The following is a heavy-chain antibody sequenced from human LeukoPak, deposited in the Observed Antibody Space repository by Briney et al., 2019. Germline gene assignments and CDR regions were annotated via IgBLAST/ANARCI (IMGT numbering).Heavy chain of an antibody. CDR3: ARPGSIEEVDY. V-gene: IGHV5-51*01. J-gene: IGHJ4*02. CDR2: IYTGDSDT. D-gene: IGHD6-6*01. Sequence: GASLKICWKGSGYSFTSYWIGGVRQMRGKGLEWIGIIYTGDSDTSYRQFFQGQVTISADKSISTAYLQWSSLKASDTAMYYCARPGSIEEVDYWGQGTLVTVSS. CDR1: GYSFTSYW.